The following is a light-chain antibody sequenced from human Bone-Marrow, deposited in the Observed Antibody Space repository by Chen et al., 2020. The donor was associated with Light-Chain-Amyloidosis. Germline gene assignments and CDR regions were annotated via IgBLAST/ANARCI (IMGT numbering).Light chain of an antibody. CDR2: DDV. CDR1: KIGRQS. CDR3: QVWARSSDRPV. V-gene: IGLV3-21*02. J-gene: IGLJ3*02. Sequence: SYVLTQPPSVSVAPGQTASISCEGDKIGRQSVHWYQQMPGQAPVMVVFDDVNRPPGIPERFSGSTSGTAATLTISRDEDGDEADYYCQVWARSSDRPVFGGGTKLNVL.